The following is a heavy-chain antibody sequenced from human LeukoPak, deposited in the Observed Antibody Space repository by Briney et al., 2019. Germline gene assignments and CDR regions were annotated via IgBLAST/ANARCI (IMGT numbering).Heavy chain of an antibody. CDR3: ARGGHYYDSSGSLIDY. CDR1: GGSISSGGYY. D-gene: IGHD3-22*01. J-gene: IGHJ4*02. Sequence: TLSLTCTVSGGSISSGGYYWSWIRQHPGKGLEWIGYIYYSGSTYYNPSLKSRVTISVDTSKNQFSLKLSSVTAADTAVYYCARGGHYYDSSGSLIDYWGQGTLVTVSS. CDR2: IYYSGST. V-gene: IGHV4-31*03.